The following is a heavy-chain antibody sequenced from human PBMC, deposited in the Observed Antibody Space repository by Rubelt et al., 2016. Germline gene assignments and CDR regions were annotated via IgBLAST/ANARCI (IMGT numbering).Heavy chain of an antibody. CDR3: ARGGIYSPDY. D-gene: IGHD3-16*01. V-gene: IGHV1-69*04. CDR1: GGTFSSYA. J-gene: IGHJ4*02. Sequence: QVQLVQSGAEVKKPGSSVKVSCKASGGTFSSYAISWVRQAPGPGLEWMGRIIPILGKANYAQKFQGRVTITADKSTSTAYMEPTSLRSEDTALYYCARGGIYSPDYWGQGTLVTVSS. CDR2: IIPILGKA.